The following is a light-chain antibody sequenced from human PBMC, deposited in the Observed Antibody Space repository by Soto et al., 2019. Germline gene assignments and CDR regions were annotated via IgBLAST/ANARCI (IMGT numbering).Light chain of an antibody. CDR1: SSNIGAGYD. Sequence: QTVVTQPPSVSGAPGQRVTISCTGSSSNIGAGYDVHWYQQLPGTAPKLLIYGNSNRPSGVPDRISGSKSGTSASLAISGLQAEDEADYYCQSFDSSLSGWVFGGGTQLTVL. CDR2: GNS. CDR3: QSFDSSLSGWV. V-gene: IGLV1-40*01. J-gene: IGLJ2*01.